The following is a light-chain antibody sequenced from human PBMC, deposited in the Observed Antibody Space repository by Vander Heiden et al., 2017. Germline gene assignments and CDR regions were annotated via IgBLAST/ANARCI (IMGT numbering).Light chain of an antibody. CDR1: SGINVGTYS. V-gene: IGLV5-45*02. J-gene: IGLJ3*02. CDR2: YKSDSDK. Sequence: QAVLTQPSSLPASPGASTSLTCTLRSGINVGTYSMYWFQQKPGSPPQYLLRYKSDSDKQQGAGVPSRFSGSKDASANAGILLISGLQSEDEAGYHCMIWHSSTWVFGGGTKLTVL. CDR3: MIWHSSTWV.